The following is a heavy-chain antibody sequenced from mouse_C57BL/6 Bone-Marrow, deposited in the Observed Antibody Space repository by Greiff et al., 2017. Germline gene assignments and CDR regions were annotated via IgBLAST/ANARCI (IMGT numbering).Heavy chain of an antibody. CDR2: IDPSDSDT. V-gene: IGHV1-52*01. CDR3: GRRDDYDAMDY. J-gene: IGHJ4*01. Sequence: QVQLQQPGAELVRPGSSVKLSCKASGYTFTSYWMHWVKQRPIQGLEWIGNIDPSDSDTHYNQKFKDKATLTVDTSSSTAYMQLSSLTSEDSAVYYCGRRDDYDAMDYWGQGTSVTVSS. CDR1: GYTFTSYW.